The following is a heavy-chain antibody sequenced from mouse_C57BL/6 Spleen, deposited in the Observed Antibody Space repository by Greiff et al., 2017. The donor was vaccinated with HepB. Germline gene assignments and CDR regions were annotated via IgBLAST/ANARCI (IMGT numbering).Heavy chain of an antibody. D-gene: IGHD3-2*02. CDR1: GYTFTSYW. CDR2: IHPNSGST. Sequence: QVQLQQPGAELVKPGASVKLSCKASGYTFTSYWMHWVKQRPGQGLEWIGMIHPNSGSTNYNEKFKSKATLTVDKSSSTAYMQLSSLTSEDSAVYYCARSGDSSGSLDYWGQGTTLTVSS. J-gene: IGHJ2*01. V-gene: IGHV1-64*01. CDR3: ARSGDSSGSLDY.